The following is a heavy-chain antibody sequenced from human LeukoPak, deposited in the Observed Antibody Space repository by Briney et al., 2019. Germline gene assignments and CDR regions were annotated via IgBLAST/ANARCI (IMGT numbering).Heavy chain of an antibody. CDR1: GGSFSGYY. CDR2: INHSGST. V-gene: IGHV4-34*01. J-gene: IGHJ4*02. CDR3: ASLTGTGFPDY. D-gene: IGHD1-20*01. Sequence: PSETLSLTCAVYGGSFSGYYWSWIRQPPGKGLEWIGEINHSGSTNYNPSLKSRVTISVDTSKNQFSLKLSSVTAADTAVCYCASLTGTGFPDYWGQGTLVTVSS.